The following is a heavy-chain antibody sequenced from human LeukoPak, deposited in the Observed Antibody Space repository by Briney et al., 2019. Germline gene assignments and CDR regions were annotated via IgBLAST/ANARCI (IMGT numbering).Heavy chain of an antibody. CDR1: GYTFTSYG. J-gene: IGHJ4*02. D-gene: IGHD1-1*01. Sequence: ASVKVSCKASGYTFTSYGISWVRQAPGQGLDWMGWISAYNGNTNYAQKLQGRVTMTTDTSTSTAYMELRSLRSDDTAVYYCARSPSYNWNDGGDYWGQGTLVTVSS. CDR3: ARSPSYNWNDGGDY. CDR2: ISAYNGNT. V-gene: IGHV1-18*04.